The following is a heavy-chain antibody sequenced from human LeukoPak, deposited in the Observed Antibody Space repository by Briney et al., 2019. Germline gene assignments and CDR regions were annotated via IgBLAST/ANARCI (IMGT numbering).Heavy chain of an antibody. J-gene: IGHJ5*02. CDR3: ARSSDGYMLYNWFDP. V-gene: IGHV5-51*01. CDR2: LYPGDSDT. Sequence: GESLKISCQASGFSFTGYWIGWVRQMPGKGLEWMGILYPGDSDTRYSPSFQGQVTISADKSISTAYLQWSSLKASDTAMYYCARSSDGYMLYNWFDPWGQGTLVTVSS. CDR1: GFSFTGYW. D-gene: IGHD5-24*01.